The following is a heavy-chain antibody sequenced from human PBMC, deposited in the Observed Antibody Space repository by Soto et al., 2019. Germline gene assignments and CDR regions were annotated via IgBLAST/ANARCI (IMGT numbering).Heavy chain of an antibody. J-gene: IGHJ5*02. CDR2: IYYSGST. CDR1: CGSISSGDYY. V-gene: IGHV4-30-4*01. CDR3: ARGEDNWFDP. Sequence: SETLSLTCTVSCGSISSGDYYWSWIRQPPGKGLEWIGYIYYSGSTYYNPSLKSRVTISVDTSKNQFSLKLSSVTAADTAVYYCARGEDNWFDPWGQGTLVTVSS.